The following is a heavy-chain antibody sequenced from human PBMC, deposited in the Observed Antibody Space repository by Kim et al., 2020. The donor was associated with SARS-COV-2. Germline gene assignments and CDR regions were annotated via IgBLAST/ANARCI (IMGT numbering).Heavy chain of an antibody. J-gene: IGHJ4*02. CDR1: GFTFSSYS. V-gene: IGHV3-21*01. CDR2: ISSSSSYI. D-gene: IGHD3-10*01. Sequence: GGSLRLSCAASGFTFSSYSMNWVRQAPGKGLEWVSSISSSSSYIYYADSVKGRFTISRDNAKNSLYLQMNSLRAEDTAVYYCARDRRVRGGGPNYFDYWGQGTLVTVSS. CDR3: ARDRRVRGGGPNYFDY.